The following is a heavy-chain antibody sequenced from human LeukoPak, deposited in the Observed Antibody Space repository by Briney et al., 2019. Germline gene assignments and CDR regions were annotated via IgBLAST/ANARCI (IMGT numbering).Heavy chain of an antibody. CDR1: GYTFTSYD. CDR2: INPNSGST. D-gene: IGHD2-2*01. V-gene: IGHV1-8*01. CDR3: ARTYCSSTSCYLYNWFDP. Sequence: ASVKVSCKASGYTFTSYDINWVRQATGQGLEWMGWINPNSGSTGYAQKFQGRVTMTRNTSISTAYMELSSLRSEDTAVYYCARTYCSSTSCYLYNWFDPWGQGTLVTVSS. J-gene: IGHJ5*02.